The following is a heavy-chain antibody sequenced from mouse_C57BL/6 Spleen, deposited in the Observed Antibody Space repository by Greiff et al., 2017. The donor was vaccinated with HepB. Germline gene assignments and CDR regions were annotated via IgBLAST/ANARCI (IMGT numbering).Heavy chain of an antibody. V-gene: IGHV1-42*01. Sequence: VQLKQSGPELVKPGASVKISCKASGYSFTGYYMNWVKQSPEKSLEWIGEINPSTGGTTYNQKFKAKATLTVDKSSSTAYMQLKSLTSEDSAVYYCARGYGYGGYWGQGTTLTVSS. J-gene: IGHJ2*01. CDR1: GYSFTGYY. D-gene: IGHD2-2*01. CDR2: INPSTGGT. CDR3: ARGYGYGGY.